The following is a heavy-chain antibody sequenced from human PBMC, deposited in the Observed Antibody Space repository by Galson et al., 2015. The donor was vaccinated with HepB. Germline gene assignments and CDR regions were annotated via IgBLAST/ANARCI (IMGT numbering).Heavy chain of an antibody. CDR2: INLNTGAT. V-gene: IGHV1-2*02. J-gene: IGHJ4*02. D-gene: IGHD6-13*01. CDR1: GYTFTDYY. Sequence: SVKVSCKASGYTFTDYYMHWLRQAPGQGLEWMGWINLNTGATHYAQNFQGRVTLTRVTSISTAYMNLISLTSDDTAVFYCARDPIEAPGLSLDYWGQGTLVTVSS. CDR3: ARDPIEAPGLSLDY.